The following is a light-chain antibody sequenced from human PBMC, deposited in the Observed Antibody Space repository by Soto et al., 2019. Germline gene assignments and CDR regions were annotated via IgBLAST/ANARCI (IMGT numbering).Light chain of an antibody. CDR2: EVS. Sequence: QSALTQPPSASGSPGQSVTISCTGTNSDVGAYNYVSWYQQYPGKAPKVIIYEVSKRPSGVPDRFSGSKSGNTASLTVSGLQAEDEAEYYCSSYAGSKNFSVFGTGTKVTVL. CDR3: SSYAGSKNFSV. J-gene: IGLJ1*01. V-gene: IGLV2-8*01. CDR1: NSDVGAYNY.